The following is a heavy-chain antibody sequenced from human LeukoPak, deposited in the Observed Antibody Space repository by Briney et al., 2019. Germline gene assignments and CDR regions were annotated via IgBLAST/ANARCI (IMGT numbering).Heavy chain of an antibody. J-gene: IGHJ4*02. CDR2: PFGGGTI. CDR3: ARGPRVATYYYFDY. Sequence: GGSLRLSCAAAGFTVSAYYMSWVRQAPGKGLEWVSVPFGGGTIYYADSVNGRFTISRDNSKNTLYLQLNSLGAEDTAVYYCARGPRVATYYYFDYWGQGTLVTVSS. V-gene: IGHV3-53*01. CDR1: GFTVSAYY. D-gene: IGHD1-1*01.